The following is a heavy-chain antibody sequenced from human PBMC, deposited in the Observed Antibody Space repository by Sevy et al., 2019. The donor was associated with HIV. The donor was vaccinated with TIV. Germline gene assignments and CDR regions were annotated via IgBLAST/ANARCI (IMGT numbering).Heavy chain of an antibody. J-gene: IGHJ4*02. CDR2: ISSRGSHI. CDR3: ARVRYNYGSYYFDY. D-gene: IGHD5-18*01. V-gene: IGHV3-11*01. Sequence: GGFLRLSCAASTFTFSDYYMTWIRQAPGKGLESVSYISSRGSHIYYADSVKGRFTISRDNAKNSRYLQMNSLRAEDTAVYYCARVRYNYGSYYFDYWGQGTLVTVSS. CDR1: TFTFSDYY.